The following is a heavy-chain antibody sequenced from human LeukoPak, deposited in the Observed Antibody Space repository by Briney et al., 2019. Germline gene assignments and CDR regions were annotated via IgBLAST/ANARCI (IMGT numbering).Heavy chain of an antibody. D-gene: IGHD2-2*01. CDR3: ARGGSPFCISPSCQGAFDS. CDR2: IYTSGST. CDR1: GGSISSYY. V-gene: IGHV4-4*07. J-gene: IGHJ4*02. Sequence: SETLSLTCTVSGGSISSYYWSWIRQPAGRGLEWIGRIYTSGSTNYNPSLKSRVTISVDTSKNHFSLNLSSVTAADTAVYYCARGGSPFCISPSCQGAFDSWGQGTLVTVSS.